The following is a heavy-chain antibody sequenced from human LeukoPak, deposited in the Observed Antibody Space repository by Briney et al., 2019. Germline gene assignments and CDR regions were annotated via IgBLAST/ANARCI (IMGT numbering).Heavy chain of an antibody. V-gene: IGHV3-30*04. J-gene: IGHJ4*02. D-gene: IGHD2-15*01. Sequence: PGRSLRLSCAASGFTFSSYAMHWVRQAPGKGLEWVAVISYDGSNKYYADPVKGRFTISRDNSKNTLYLQMNSLRAEDTAVYYCVPNCSGGSCYSGHFDYWGQETLVTVSS. CDR3: VPNCSGGSCYSGHFDY. CDR1: GFTFSSYA. CDR2: ISYDGSNK.